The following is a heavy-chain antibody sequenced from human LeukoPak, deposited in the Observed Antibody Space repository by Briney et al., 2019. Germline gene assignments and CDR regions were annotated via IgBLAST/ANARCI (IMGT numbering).Heavy chain of an antibody. Sequence: GGSLRLSCEASGFSFRSFSLNWVRQAPGTGLEGVSYISSGGGVTHHADSVKGRFTISRDDAKSSVYLQMHSLRTEDTAVYYCARDLVSQFGDLWGRGTLVTVSS. J-gene: IGHJ2*01. CDR3: ARDLVSQFGDL. V-gene: IGHV3-48*01. CDR1: GFSFRSFS. CDR2: ISSGGGVT. D-gene: IGHD2-8*01.